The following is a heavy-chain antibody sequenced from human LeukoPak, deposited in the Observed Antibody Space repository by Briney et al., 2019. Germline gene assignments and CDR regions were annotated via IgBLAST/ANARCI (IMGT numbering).Heavy chain of an antibody. CDR3: ARGGDRYQALMDV. J-gene: IGHJ6*03. D-gene: IGHD2-2*01. V-gene: IGHV4-39*07. CDR2: IYYSGST. Sequence: SETLSLTCTVSGGSISSSSYYWGWICQPPGKGLEWIGSIYYSGSTYYNPSLKSRVTISVDTSKNQFSLKLSSVTAADTAVYYCARGGDRYQALMDVWGKGTTVTVSS. CDR1: GGSISSSSYY.